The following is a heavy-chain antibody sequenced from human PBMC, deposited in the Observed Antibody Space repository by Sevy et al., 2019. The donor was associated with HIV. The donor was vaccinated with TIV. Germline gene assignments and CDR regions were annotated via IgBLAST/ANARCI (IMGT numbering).Heavy chain of an antibody. Sequence: SETLSLTCAVSGGSLSRGYWWTWVRQPPGKGLEWIGEINHLGTTNYNPSLKSRATISIDKSKNHFSLKLTSVTAADTAVYYCARDREALAGLHLFDPWGQGTLVTVSS. CDR3: ARDREALAGLHLFDP. CDR2: INHLGTT. J-gene: IGHJ5*02. V-gene: IGHV4-4*02. CDR1: GGSLSRGYW. D-gene: IGHD6-19*01.